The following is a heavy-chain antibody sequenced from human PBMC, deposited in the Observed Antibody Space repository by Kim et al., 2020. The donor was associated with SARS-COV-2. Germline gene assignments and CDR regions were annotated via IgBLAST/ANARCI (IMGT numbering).Heavy chain of an antibody. J-gene: IGHJ4*02. D-gene: IGHD3-3*01. Sequence: GGSLRLSCAASGFTFDDYGMSWVRQAPGKGLEWVSGINWNGGSTGYADSVKGRFTISRDNAKNSLYLQMNSLRAEDTALYYCARSSNYDSLYYFDYWGQGTLVTVSS. CDR2: INWNGGST. CDR3: ARSSNYDSLYYFDY. V-gene: IGHV3-20*04. CDR1: GFTFDDYG.